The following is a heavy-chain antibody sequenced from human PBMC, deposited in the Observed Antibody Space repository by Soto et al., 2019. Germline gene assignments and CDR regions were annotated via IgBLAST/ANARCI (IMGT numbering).Heavy chain of an antibody. D-gene: IGHD6-19*01. CDR2: INQDGGVT. CDR1: GFTFISSF. Sequence: GGSLRLSCVAYGFTFISSFMGWIRQAPGKGLEWVANINQDGGVTYYVDSVEGRFTISRDNTKDSLYLQMNSLRGEDTAIYYCARYYRGSGRYFFDYWGQGTPVTVSS. V-gene: IGHV3-7*03. J-gene: IGHJ4*02. CDR3: ARYYRGSGRYFFDY.